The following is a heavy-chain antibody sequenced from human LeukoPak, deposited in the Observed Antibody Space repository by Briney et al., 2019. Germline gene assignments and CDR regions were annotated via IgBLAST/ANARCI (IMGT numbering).Heavy chain of an antibody. Sequence: GGSLRLSCAASGFTFSDHYVDWVRQAPGKGLEWVGRTRNKANSYTTEYAASVKGRFTISRDDSKNSLYLQMNSLKTEDTAVYYCAREAHSGSYAHWGQGTLVTVSS. CDR1: GFTFSDHY. CDR3: AREAHSGSYAH. J-gene: IGHJ4*02. D-gene: IGHD1-26*01. V-gene: IGHV3-72*01. CDR2: TRNKANSYTT.